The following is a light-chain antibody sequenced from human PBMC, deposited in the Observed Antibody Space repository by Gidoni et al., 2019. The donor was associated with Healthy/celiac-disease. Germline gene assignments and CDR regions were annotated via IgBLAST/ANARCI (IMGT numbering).Light chain of an antibody. Sequence: QSVLPQLPSVSGAPRQRVTISCTGSSSNIGAGYAVHWCQQLPETAPKRLIYGNSNRPSGIPDRFSGSRSGTSASLSITGLQAEDEADYYCQSYDSSLSGSVVFGGGTKLTVL. CDR3: QSYDSSLSGSVV. CDR1: SSNIGAGYA. V-gene: IGLV1-40*01. J-gene: IGLJ2*01. CDR2: GNS.